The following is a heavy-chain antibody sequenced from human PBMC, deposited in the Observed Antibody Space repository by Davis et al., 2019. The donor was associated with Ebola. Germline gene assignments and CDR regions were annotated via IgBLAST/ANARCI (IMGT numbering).Heavy chain of an antibody. Sequence: PGGSLRLSCAASGFTFSSFTMNWVRQAPGKGLEWVSSISSSINFIYYAESVKGRFTISRDNSKNTVYLQMDSLRAEDTAVYYCVKGLYCSSTTCHEGGWFGPWGQGTLVTVSS. CDR2: ISSSINFI. CDR1: GFTFSSFT. CDR3: VKGLYCSSTTCHEGGWFGP. V-gene: IGHV3-21*04. D-gene: IGHD2/OR15-2a*01. J-gene: IGHJ5*02.